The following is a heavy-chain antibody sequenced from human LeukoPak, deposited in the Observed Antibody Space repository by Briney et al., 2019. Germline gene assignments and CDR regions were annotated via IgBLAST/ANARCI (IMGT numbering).Heavy chain of an antibody. CDR1: GFTFSSYG. Sequence: GGSLRLSCAASGFTFSSYGMSWVRQAPGKGLEWVSTISGSGYNTYYADSVKGRFTISRDNSANTLYLQMNSLRAEDTTLYYCAKHSGSYFIYYIDSWGQGTLVTVSS. CDR2: ISGSGYNT. D-gene: IGHD1-26*01. J-gene: IGHJ4*02. V-gene: IGHV3-23*01. CDR3: AKHSGSYFIYYIDS.